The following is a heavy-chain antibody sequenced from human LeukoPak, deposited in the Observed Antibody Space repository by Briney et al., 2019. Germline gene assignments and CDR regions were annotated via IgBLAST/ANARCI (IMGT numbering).Heavy chain of an antibody. CDR2: IIPIFGTT. CDR1: GGTFNSYA. J-gene: IGHJ4*02. CDR3: ATDQAYHYDSSPNIK. V-gene: IGHV1-69*06. D-gene: IGHD3-22*01. Sequence: SVKVSCKASGGTFNSYAISWVRQAPGQGLEWMGGIIPIFGTTNYARKFRGRVTLTADKSTRTAYMELSSLRSEDTAVYYCATDQAYHYDSSPNIKWGQGTLVTVSS.